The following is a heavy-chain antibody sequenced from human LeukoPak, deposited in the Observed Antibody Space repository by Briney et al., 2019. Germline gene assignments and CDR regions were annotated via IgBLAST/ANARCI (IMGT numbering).Heavy chain of an antibody. D-gene: IGHD6-19*01. CDR1: GGSISDYY. CDR3: ARHSSGWYPPGY. V-gene: IGHV4-34*01. J-gene: IGHJ4*02. CDR2: IYHSGST. Sequence: SETLSLTCAFYGGSISDYYWSWIRQPPGKGLEWIGEIYHSGSTDYNPSLKSRVTISVDTSKNQFSLKLSSVTAADTAVYYCARHSSGWYPPGYWGQGTLVTVSS.